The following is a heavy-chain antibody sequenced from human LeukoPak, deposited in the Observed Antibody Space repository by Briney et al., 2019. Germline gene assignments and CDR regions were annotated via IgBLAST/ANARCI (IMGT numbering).Heavy chain of an antibody. Sequence: ASVKVSCKASGYTFSSYGIIWVRQAPGQGLEWMGWISAYNGNTNYAQKLQGRVTMTTDTSTSTAYMELRSLRSDDTAVYYCARDRSRDLAIAVAGNDYWGQGTLVTVSS. CDR3: ARDRSRDLAIAVAGNDY. V-gene: IGHV1-18*01. CDR1: GYTFSSYG. D-gene: IGHD6-19*01. J-gene: IGHJ4*02. CDR2: ISAYNGNT.